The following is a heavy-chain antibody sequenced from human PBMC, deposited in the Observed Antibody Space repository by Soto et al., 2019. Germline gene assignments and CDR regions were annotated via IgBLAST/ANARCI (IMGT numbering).Heavy chain of an antibody. CDR2: IYYSGST. Sequence: TSETLSLTCTVAGGSISSGDYYWSWIRQPPGKGLEWIGYIYYSGSTYYNPSLKSRVTISVDTSKNQFSLKLSSVTAADTAVYYCARETDTIRIFDYWGQGTLVTVSS. CDR3: ARETDTIRIFDY. D-gene: IGHD2-2*02. V-gene: IGHV4-30-4*01. CDR1: GGSISSGDYY. J-gene: IGHJ4*02.